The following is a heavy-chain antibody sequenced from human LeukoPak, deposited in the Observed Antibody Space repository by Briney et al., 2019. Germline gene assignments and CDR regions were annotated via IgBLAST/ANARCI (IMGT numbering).Heavy chain of an antibody. CDR1: GFTFSSYS. J-gene: IGHJ4*02. D-gene: IGHD3-3*01. CDR3: ASTYDFWSGYSEWYFDY. V-gene: IGHV3-21*01. CDR2: ISSSSSYI. Sequence: KPGGSLRLSCAASGFTFSSYSMNWVRQAPGKGLEWVSSISSSSSYIYYADSVKGRFTISRDNSKNTLYLQMNSLRAEDTAVYYCASTYDFWSGYSEWYFDYWGQGTLVTVSS.